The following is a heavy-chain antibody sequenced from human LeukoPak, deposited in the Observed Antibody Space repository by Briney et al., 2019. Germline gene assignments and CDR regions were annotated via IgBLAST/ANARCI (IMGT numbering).Heavy chain of an antibody. V-gene: IGHV3-53*01. J-gene: IGHJ6*02. CDR1: GFTVSSNY. CDR3: ASDFGEYYYYGMDV. D-gene: IGHD3-10*01. Sequence: GGCLRLSCAASGFTVSSNYMSWVRQAPGKGLEWVSVIYSGGSTYYAASVKGRFTISRDNSKNTLYLQMNSLRAEDTAVYYCASDFGEYYYYGMDVWGQGTTVTVSS. CDR2: IYSGGST.